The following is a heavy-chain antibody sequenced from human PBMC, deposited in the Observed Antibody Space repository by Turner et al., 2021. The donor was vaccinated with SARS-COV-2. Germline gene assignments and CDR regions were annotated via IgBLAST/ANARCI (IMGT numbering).Heavy chain of an antibody. CDR1: GDYLNTGNYY. CDR2: IHYSGTS. V-gene: IGHV4-39*01. Sequence: QVRLQESGPGLVKPSATLSLTCIVSGDYLNTGNYYWGWVRQTPGKGLEWIGSIHYSGTSHYNPSLKSRVAMSVDTPKGQFFFPLTSVSVLDTGLYFCTRIETGRPGSFYYGMDLWGPGTTVTVSS. CDR3: TRIETGRPGSFYYGMDL. D-gene: IGHD7-27*01. J-gene: IGHJ6*02.